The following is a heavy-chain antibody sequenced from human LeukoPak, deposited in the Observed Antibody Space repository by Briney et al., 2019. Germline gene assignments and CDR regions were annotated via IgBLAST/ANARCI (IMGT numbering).Heavy chain of an antibody. V-gene: IGHV4-39*01. Sequence: PSETLSLTCTVSGGSISSSSYYWGWIRQPPGKGLELIGSIYYSGSTYYNPSLKTRVTISVDTSKNQFSLKLSSVTAADTAVYYCARQGRLLRQYYFDYWGQGTLVTVSS. CDR1: GGSISSSSYY. D-gene: IGHD3-22*01. CDR3: ARQGRLLRQYYFDY. CDR2: IYYSGST. J-gene: IGHJ4*02.